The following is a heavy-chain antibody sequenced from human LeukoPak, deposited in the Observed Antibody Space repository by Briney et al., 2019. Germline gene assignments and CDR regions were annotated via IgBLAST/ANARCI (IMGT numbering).Heavy chain of an antibody. CDR1: VFTSSSAD. V-gene: IGHV3-23*05. CDR2: IRHRDSTT. CDR3: AKRGNPTVGHHYLVV. J-gene: IGHJ6*03. Sequence: GGSLRLSCAVSVFTSSSADMSWVRQAPGSGLEWVSSIRHRDSTTYYAAPVMGRFTISRTNSKNTLYLEMDRLNREDTAVYFCAKRGNPTVGHHYLVVWGKGTTVSVSS. D-gene: IGHD1-1*01.